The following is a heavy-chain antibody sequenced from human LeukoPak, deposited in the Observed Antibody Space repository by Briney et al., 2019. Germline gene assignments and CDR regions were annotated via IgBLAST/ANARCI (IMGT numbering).Heavy chain of an antibody. V-gene: IGHV3-23*01. D-gene: IGHD3-10*01. CDR1: GFTFSSYA. CDR3: AKGSGSDAFDI. J-gene: IGHJ3*02. Sequence: GGSLRLSCAASGFTFSSYAMSWVRQAPGKGLEWVSTISTSGGSIYYAGSVKGRLTISRDNSKNTLYLQMNSLRAEDTAVYYCAKGSGSDAFDIWGQGTMVIVSS. CDR2: ISTSGGSI.